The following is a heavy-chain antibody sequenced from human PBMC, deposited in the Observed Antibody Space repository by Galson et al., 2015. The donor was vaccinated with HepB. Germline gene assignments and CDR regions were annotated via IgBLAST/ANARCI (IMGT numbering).Heavy chain of an antibody. J-gene: IGHJ3*02. CDR1: GFAFSSYA. CDR3: AKRTVERPRGGFDI. D-gene: IGHD1-1*01. Sequence: SLRLSCAASGFAFSSYAMTWVRQAPGKGLEWVSATSGSGGSTYYADSVKGRFTISRDNSKNTVYLQMNSLRAEDTAVYYCAKRTVERPRGGFDIWGQGTMVTVSS. V-gene: IGHV3-23*01. CDR2: TSGSGGST.